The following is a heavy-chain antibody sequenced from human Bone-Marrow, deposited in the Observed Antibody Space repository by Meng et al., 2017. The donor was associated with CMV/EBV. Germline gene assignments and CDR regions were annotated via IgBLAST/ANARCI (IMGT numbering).Heavy chain of an antibody. J-gene: IGHJ6*02. CDR1: GGTFSSYA. V-gene: IGHV1-69*10. CDR3: ASPGGTWEPHPYYYYYGMDV. D-gene: IGHD1-26*01. Sequence: SVKVSCKASGGTFSSYAISWVRQAPGQGLEWMGGIIPILGIANYAQKFQGRVTITTDESTSTAYMELSSLRSEDTAVYYCASPGGTWEPHPYYYYYGMDVWVQGTTVTVSS. CDR2: IIPILGIA.